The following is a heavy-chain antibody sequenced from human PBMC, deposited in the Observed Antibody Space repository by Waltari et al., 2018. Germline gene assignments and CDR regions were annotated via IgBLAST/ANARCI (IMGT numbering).Heavy chain of an antibody. V-gene: IGHV4-38-2*01. CDR1: GYSISSGYS. Sequence: QVQLQESGPGLVKPSETLSLTCAVSGYSISSGYSWGWLRQPPGKGLEWIGSIYHSGSTYYNPSLKSRVTISVDTSKNQFSLKLSSVTAADTAVYYCARRAAIAATGPTYYMDVWGKGTTVTVSS. CDR2: IYHSGST. D-gene: IGHD6-13*01. J-gene: IGHJ6*03. CDR3: ARRAAIAATGPTYYMDV.